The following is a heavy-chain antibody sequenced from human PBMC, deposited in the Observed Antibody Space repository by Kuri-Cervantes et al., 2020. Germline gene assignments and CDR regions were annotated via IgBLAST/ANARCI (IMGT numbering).Heavy chain of an antibody. J-gene: IGHJ1*01. V-gene: IGHV3-15*01. Sequence: GESLKISCAASGFTFTNAWMTWVRQAPGKGLEWVGRIKSKIDGWTTHYAAPVKGRFSISRDDSIDTVYLQMNSLKTEDTAVYYCTTDWKLYSFDSSAHQEFFHHWGQGTLVTVSS. D-gene: IGHD3-22*01. CDR3: TTDWKLYSFDSSAHQEFFHH. CDR1: GFTFTNAW. CDR2: IKSKIDGWTT.